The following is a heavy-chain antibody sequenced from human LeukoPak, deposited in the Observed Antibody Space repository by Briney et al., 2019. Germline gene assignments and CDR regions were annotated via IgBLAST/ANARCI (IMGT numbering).Heavy chain of an antibody. CDR2: IKQDGSEK. D-gene: IGHD3-3*02. V-gene: IGHV3-7*01. CDR3: ARDSNNYYYYMDV. Sequence: PGGSLRLSCAASGFTFSSYWMSWVRQAPGKGLEWVGKIKQDGSEKYYVDSVKGRFTISRANAKNSLYLQMNSLRAEDTSVYYCARDSNNYYYYMDVWGKGTTVTVSS. J-gene: IGHJ6*03. CDR1: GFTFSSYW.